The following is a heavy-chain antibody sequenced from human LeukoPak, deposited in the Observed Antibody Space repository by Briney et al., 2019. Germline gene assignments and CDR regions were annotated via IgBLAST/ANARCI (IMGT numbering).Heavy chain of an antibody. CDR2: INHSGST. J-gene: IGHJ4*02. D-gene: IGHD4-17*01. Sequence: SETLSLTCAVYGGSFSGYYWSWIRQPPGKGLEWIGEINHSGSTNYNPSLKSRVTISVDTSKNQFSLKLSSVTAADTAVYCCARGTMTTVTYYFDYWGQGTLVTVSS. CDR3: ARGTMTTVTYYFDY. V-gene: IGHV4-34*01. CDR1: GGSFSGYY.